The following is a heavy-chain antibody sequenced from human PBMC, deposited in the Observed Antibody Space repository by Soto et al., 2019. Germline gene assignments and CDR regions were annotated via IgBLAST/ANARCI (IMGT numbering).Heavy chain of an antibody. J-gene: IGHJ6*02. D-gene: IGHD4-4*01. CDR3: ARYSNYGQREDGRYYYYYGMDV. Sequence: SVKVSCKASGGTFSSYAISWVRQAPGQGLEWMGGIIPIFGTANYAQKFQGRVTITADESTSTAYMELSSLRSEDTAVYYCARYSNYGQREDGRYYYYYGMDVWAKGPRSPSP. V-gene: IGHV1-69*13. CDR1: GGTFSSYA. CDR2: IIPIFGTA.